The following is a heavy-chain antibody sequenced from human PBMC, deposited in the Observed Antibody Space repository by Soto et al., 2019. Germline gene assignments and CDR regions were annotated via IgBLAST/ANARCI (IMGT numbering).Heavy chain of an antibody. D-gene: IGHD4-17*01. J-gene: IGHJ4*02. V-gene: IGHV1-69*01. CDR2: IIPIFGTA. CDR1: GGTFSSYA. CDR3: ARSKVPRPVPTPPPDY. Sequence: QVQLVQSGAEVKKPGSSVKVSCKASGGTFSSYAISWVRQAPGQGLEWMGGIIPIFGTANYAQKFQGRVTITADESTSTAYMELSSMRSEDTAVYYCARSKVPRPVPTPPPDYWGQGTLVTVSS.